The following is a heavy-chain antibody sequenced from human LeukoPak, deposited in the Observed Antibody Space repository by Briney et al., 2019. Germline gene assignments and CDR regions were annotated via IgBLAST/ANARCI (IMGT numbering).Heavy chain of an antibody. J-gene: IGHJ4*02. V-gene: IGHV3-23*01. D-gene: IGHD6-19*01. CDR1: GLTFSNYA. CDR3: AKGAYSSGWYEFFNY. CDR2: ISGTGGAT. Sequence: PGGSLRLSCAASGLTFSNYAMTWVRQAPGKVLEWVSAISGTGGATYFADSVQGRFTRSRDNSKNTMSMQMNSLRAEDTAVYYCAKGAYSSGWYEFFNYWGQGTLVTVSS.